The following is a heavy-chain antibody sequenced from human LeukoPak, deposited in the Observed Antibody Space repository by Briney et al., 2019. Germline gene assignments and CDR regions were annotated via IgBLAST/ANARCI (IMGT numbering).Heavy chain of an antibody. CDR2: INGDGDTT. D-gene: IGHD1-26*01. J-gene: IGHJ4*02. CDR1: GFTFDDYA. CDR3: AKRPPIGSGQGLDY. Sequence: PGGSLRLSCVASGFTFDDYAMHCVRLTPGKGLEWVSLINGDGDTTYYADSVKGRFTISRDNSKNSLYLQMNSLRTEDTALYYCAKRPPIGSGQGLDYWGQGTLVTVPS. V-gene: IGHV3-43*02.